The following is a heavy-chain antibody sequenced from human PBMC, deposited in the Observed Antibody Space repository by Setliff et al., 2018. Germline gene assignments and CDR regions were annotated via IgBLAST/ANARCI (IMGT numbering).Heavy chain of an antibody. CDR2: FRPSGKT. CDR1: GSAISSGHY. J-gene: IGHJ4*02. Sequence: ETLSLTCAVSGSAISSGHYWGWIRQPPGKGLEWIGSFRPSGKTYYNPSLNSRVTISVDTSKKQFSLKVTSVTAADTAVYYCAIGGGYCDFFDCFPFDNWGQGFLVTVSS. CDR3: AIGGGYCDFFDCFPFDN. V-gene: IGHV4-38-2*01. D-gene: IGHD3-16*01.